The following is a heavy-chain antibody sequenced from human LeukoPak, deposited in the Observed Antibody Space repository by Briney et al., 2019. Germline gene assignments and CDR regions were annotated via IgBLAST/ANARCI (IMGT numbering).Heavy chain of an antibody. CDR2: IKKDGSGI. Sequence: GGSLRLSCAVSGFPFSNSWMYWVRQAPGKGLEGVANIKKDGSGISYVESVKGRFIISRDNSRNSLYPQMNSLKVEDTAVYFCAGGNAMDVWGKGTAVTVYS. V-gene: IGHV3-7*03. CDR1: GFPFSNSW. CDR3: AGGNAMDV. J-gene: IGHJ6*04.